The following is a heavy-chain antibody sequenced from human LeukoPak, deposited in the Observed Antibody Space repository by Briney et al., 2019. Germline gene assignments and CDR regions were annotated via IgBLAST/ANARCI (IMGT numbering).Heavy chain of an antibody. Sequence: GGSLRLSCAASGFTFSSYAMHWVRQAPGKGLEWVAVISYDGGNKYYADSVKGRFTISRDNSKNTLYLQMNSLRAEDTAVYYCARDPGYSSGWYNYYYYGMDVWGQGTTVTVSS. V-gene: IGHV3-30-3*01. D-gene: IGHD6-19*01. CDR1: GFTFSSYA. CDR2: ISYDGGNK. CDR3: ARDPGYSSGWYNYYYYGMDV. J-gene: IGHJ6*02.